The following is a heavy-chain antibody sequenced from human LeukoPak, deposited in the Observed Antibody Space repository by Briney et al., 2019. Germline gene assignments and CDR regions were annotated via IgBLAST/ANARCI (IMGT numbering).Heavy chain of an antibody. CDR2: IQGDGSNT. CDR1: GFTFSKNW. J-gene: IGHJ4*02. CDR3: SRGTSAGGPISPFDF. Sequence: PGGSLRLSCVASGFTFSKNWMHWVRQAPGKGLVWVSRIQGDGSNTNYADSVKGQFSISRDNAKNTVYLQMTSLWAEDTGIYYCSRGTSAGGPISPFDFWGQGTVVTVSS. V-gene: IGHV3-74*01. D-gene: IGHD6-13*01.